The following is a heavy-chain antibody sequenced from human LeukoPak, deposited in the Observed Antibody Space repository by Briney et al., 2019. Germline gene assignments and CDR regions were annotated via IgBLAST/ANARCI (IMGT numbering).Heavy chain of an antibody. J-gene: IGHJ4*02. D-gene: IGHD6-19*01. CDR1: GFTFTNFA. V-gene: IGHV3-23*01. CDR2: ISGSGGST. CDR3: AKEAVAGSRAPYYFDY. Sequence: GGSLRLSCAASGFTFTNFAMNWVRQAPGKGLEWVSAISGSGGSTYYADSVKGRFTISRDNSKNTLYLQMNSLRAEDTAVYYCAKEAVAGSRAPYYFDYWGQGTLVTVSS.